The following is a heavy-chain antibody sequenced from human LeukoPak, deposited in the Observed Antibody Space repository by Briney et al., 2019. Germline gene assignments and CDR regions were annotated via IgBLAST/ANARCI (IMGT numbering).Heavy chain of an antibody. CDR1: GCTFTSYD. Sequence: GASVNVSCKASGCTFTSYDINWVRQATGQGLEWMGWMNPNSGNTGYAQKFQGRVTMTRNTSISTAYMELSSLRSEDTAVYYCARGQDIVLINWFDPWGQGTLVTVSS. CDR2: MNPNSGNT. D-gene: IGHD2-8*01. V-gene: IGHV1-8*01. J-gene: IGHJ5*02. CDR3: ARGQDIVLINWFDP.